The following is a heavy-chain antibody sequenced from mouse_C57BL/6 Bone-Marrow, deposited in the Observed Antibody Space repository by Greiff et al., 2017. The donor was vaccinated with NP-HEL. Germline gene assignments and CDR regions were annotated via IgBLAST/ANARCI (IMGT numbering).Heavy chain of an antibody. D-gene: IGHD2-4*01. CDR2: IGSGGSYT. Sequence: DVMLVESGGDLVKPGGSLKLSCAASGFTFSSYGMSWVRQTPDKRLEWVATIGSGGSYTYYPDSVKGRFTISRYNATNTLYLKMSSLKSEDTAMYYCASPYDYDVAWFAYWGQGTLVTVSA. CDR1: GFTFSSYG. V-gene: IGHV5-6*02. J-gene: IGHJ3*01. CDR3: ASPYDYDVAWFAY.